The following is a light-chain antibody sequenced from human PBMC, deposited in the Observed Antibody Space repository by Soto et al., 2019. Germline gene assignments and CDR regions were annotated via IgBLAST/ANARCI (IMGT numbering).Light chain of an antibody. CDR2: AAS. V-gene: IGKV1-27*01. Sequence: QLTQSPSALTAPLGDRANNTCRASQGIGVHSAWLQKKPGHVPKLLIYAASTLQSGVPSRFSGSGSGTDFTLTISSLQPEDVATYYCQKYNSAPLTFGGGTKVDI. CDR3: QKYNSAPLT. CDR1: QGIGVH. J-gene: IGKJ4*01.